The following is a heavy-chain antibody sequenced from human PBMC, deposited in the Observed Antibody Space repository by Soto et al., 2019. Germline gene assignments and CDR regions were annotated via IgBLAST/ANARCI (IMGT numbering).Heavy chain of an antibody. CDR1: GYAFTTYG. CDR3: ARGRYGDY. Sequence: QVHLVQSGAEVKKPGASVKVSCKGSGYAFTTYGITWVRQAPGQGLEWMGWISAHNGNTNYAQRLQGRVTGTRDTSTSTAYMELGSLRSDGTAVYYCARGRYGDYWGQGALVTVSS. J-gene: IGHJ4*02. D-gene: IGHD1-1*01. CDR2: ISAHNGNT. V-gene: IGHV1-18*01.